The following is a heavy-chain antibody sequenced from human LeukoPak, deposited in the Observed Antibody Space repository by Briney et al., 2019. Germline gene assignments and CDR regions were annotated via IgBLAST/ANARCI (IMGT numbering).Heavy chain of an antibody. CDR1: GYTFTNYD. D-gene: IGHD4-17*01. CDR3: ARGQLRLRHRGFDP. Sequence: ASVKVSCKASGYTFTNYDINWVRQAPGQGLEWMGWMNTNSGYTGYAQKFQGRVTITRNTSISTAYMELSSLRSDDTAVYYCARGQLRLRHRGFDPWGQGTLVTVSS. CDR2: MNTNSGYT. J-gene: IGHJ5*02. V-gene: IGHV1-8*03.